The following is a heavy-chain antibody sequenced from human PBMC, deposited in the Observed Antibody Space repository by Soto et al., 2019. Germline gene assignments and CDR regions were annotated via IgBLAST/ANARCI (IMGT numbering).Heavy chain of an antibody. CDR3: ASGAIAAAAKSVDY. J-gene: IGHJ4*02. V-gene: IGHV3-23*01. CDR1: GFTFSSYA. D-gene: IGHD6-13*01. CDR2: ISGSGGST. Sequence: GGSLRLSCAASGFTFSSYAMSWVRQAPGKGLEWVSAISGSGGSTYYADSVKGRFTISRDNSKNTLYLQMNSLRAEDAAVYYCASGAIAAAAKSVDYWGQGALVTVSS.